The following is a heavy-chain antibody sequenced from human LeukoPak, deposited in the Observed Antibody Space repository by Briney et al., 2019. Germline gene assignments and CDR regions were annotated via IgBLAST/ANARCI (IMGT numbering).Heavy chain of an antibody. CDR2: IISSGSYI. CDR1: GFNFSSHS. Sequence: PGGSLRLSCAASGFNFSSHSMNWVRQAPGKGLEWVSSIISSGSYIYYADSVKGRFTISRDNAKNSLFLQMNSLRAEDTAVYYCTRDFGGYCSVGSCYSGWSDYWGQGTLVTVSS. CDR3: TRDFGGYCSVGSCYSGWSDY. D-gene: IGHD2-15*01. V-gene: IGHV3-21*01. J-gene: IGHJ4*02.